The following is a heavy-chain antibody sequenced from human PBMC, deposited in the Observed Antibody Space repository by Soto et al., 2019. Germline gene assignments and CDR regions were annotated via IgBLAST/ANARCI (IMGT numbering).Heavy chain of an antibody. D-gene: IGHD3-16*02. J-gene: IGHJ4*02. CDR1: GFTFSSYA. CDR2: ISGSGGST. V-gene: IGHV3-23*01. CDR3: AKSMMITFGGVIVTPFDY. Sequence: GGSLRLSCAASGFTFSSYAMSWVRQAPGKGLEWVSAISGSGGSTYYADSVKGRFTISRDNSKNTLYLQMNSLRAEDTAVYYCAKSMMITFGGVIVTPFDYWGQGTLVTVS.